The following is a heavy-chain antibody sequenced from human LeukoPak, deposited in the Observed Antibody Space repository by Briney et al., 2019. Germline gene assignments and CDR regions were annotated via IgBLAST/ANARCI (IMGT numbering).Heavy chain of an antibody. V-gene: IGHV1-8*02. D-gene: IGHD3-22*01. Sequence: ASVKVSCKASGYTFTGSYMHWLRQATGQGLEWMGWMNPNSGNTGYAQKFQGRVTMTEDTSTDTAYMELSSLRSEDTAVYYCARYYYDSSGYYQKARFGAFDIWGQGTMVTVSS. CDR2: MNPNSGNT. CDR1: GYTFTGSY. CDR3: ARYYYDSSGYYQKARFGAFDI. J-gene: IGHJ3*02.